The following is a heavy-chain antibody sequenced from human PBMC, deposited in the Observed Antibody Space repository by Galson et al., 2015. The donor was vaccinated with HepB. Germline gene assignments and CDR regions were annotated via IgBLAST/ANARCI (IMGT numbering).Heavy chain of an antibody. CDR3: ARDSRKSSTWFDSHFHNGMDI. J-gene: IGHJ6*02. CDR1: GFTFSSYS. CDR2: ISYGGSNQ. D-gene: IGHD6-13*01. Sequence: SLRLSCAASGFTFSSYSIHWVRQAPGKGLDWVGVISYGGSNQYYADSVKGRFTLSRDNSKNTVYLEMSSLRPEDTAVYYCARDSRKSSTWFDSHFHNGMDIWGQGTTVTVS. V-gene: IGHV3-30*04.